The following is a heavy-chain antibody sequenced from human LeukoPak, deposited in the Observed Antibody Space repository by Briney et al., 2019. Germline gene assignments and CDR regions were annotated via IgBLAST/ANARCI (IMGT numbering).Heavy chain of an antibody. J-gene: IGHJ4*02. CDR3: ARGAWYYDSSGPKDY. CDR2: ISYDGSNK. V-gene: IGHV3-30-3*01. Sequence: GGSLRLSCAASGFTFSSYAMHWVRQAPGKGLEGGAVISYDGSNKYYADSVKGRFTISRDNSKNTLYLQMNSLRAEDTAVYYCARGAWYYDSSGPKDYWGQGTLVTVSS. D-gene: IGHD3-22*01. CDR1: GFTFSSYA.